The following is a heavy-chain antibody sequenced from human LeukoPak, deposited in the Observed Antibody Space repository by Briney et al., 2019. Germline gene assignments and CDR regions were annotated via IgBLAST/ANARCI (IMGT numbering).Heavy chain of an antibody. CDR3: ARDFYDSSGYSHDAFDI. D-gene: IGHD3-22*01. CDR2: IIPIFGTA. V-gene: IGHV1-69*06. CDR1: GGTFSSYA. Sequence: GASVKVSCKASGGTFSSYAISWVRQAPGQGLEWMGGIIPIFGTANYAQKFQGRVTITADKSTSTAYMELSSLRSEDTAVYYCARDFYDSSGYSHDAFDIWGQGTMVTVSS. J-gene: IGHJ3*02.